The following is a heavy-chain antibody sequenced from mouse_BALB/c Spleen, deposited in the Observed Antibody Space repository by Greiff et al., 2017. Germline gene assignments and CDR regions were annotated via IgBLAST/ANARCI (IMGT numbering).Heavy chain of an antibody. J-gene: IGHJ2*01. CDR1: GYTFTSYW. CDR3: ASLTGRAFDY. CDR2: IDPSDSYT. D-gene: IGHD4-1*01. V-gene: IGHV1-69*02. Sequence: QVQLQQPGAELVKPGASVKLSCKASGYTFTSYWMHWVKQRPGQGLEWIGEIDPSDSYTNYNQKFKGKATLTVDKSSSTAYMQLSSLTSEDSAVYYCASLTGRAFDYWGQGTTLTVSS.